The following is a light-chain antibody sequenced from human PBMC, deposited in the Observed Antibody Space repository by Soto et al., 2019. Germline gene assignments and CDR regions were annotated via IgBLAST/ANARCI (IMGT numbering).Light chain of an antibody. Sequence: AIRMTQSPSSLSASTGDIVTITCRASQGISSYLAWYQQKPGKAPKLLIYAASTLQSGVPSRFSGSGSGTDFTLTISCLQSEDFATYYCQQYYSYPPGAFGPGTKVDIK. J-gene: IGKJ3*01. CDR1: QGISSY. V-gene: IGKV1-8*01. CDR3: QQYYSYPPGA. CDR2: AAS.